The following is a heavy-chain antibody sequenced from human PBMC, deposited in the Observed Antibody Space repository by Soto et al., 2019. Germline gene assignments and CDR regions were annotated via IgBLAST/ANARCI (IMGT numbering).Heavy chain of an antibody. V-gene: IGHV4-59*01. J-gene: IGHJ4*02. CDR1: GDSISSYY. CDR2: IYYSGTT. Sequence: SETLSLTCTVSGDSISSYYWSWIRQPPGKGLEWIGYIYYSGTTNYNPSLKSRVTISIDTSKNQFSLKLNSVTAADTAVYYCAIITVVAGYWGQGTLVTVSS. D-gene: IGHD2-15*01. CDR3: AIITVVAGY.